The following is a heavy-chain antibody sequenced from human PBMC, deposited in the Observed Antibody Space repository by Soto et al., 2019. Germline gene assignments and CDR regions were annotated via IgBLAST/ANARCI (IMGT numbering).Heavy chain of an antibody. V-gene: IGHV4-34*01. Sequence: PSETLSLTCAVYGGSFSGYYWSWIRQPPGKGLEWIGEINHSGSTNYNPSLKSRATISVDTSKNQFSLKLSSVTAADTAVYYCARGGDAFDIWGQGTMVTFSS. CDR1: GGSFSGYY. J-gene: IGHJ3*02. CDR3: ARGGDAFDI. CDR2: INHSGST.